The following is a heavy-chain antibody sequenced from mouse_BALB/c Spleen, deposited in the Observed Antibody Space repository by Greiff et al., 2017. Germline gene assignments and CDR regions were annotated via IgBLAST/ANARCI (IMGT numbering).Heavy chain of an antibody. CDR3: ARRGTTNFDY. Sequence: QVQLKESGAELARPGASVKLSCKASGYTFTSYWMQWVKQRPGQGLEWIGAIYPGDGDTRYTQKFKGKATLTADKSSSTAYMQLSSLASEDSAVYYCARRGTTNFDYWGQGTTLTVSS. CDR1: GYTFTSYW. CDR2: IYPGDGDT. J-gene: IGHJ2*01. D-gene: IGHD2-12*01. V-gene: IGHV1-87*01.